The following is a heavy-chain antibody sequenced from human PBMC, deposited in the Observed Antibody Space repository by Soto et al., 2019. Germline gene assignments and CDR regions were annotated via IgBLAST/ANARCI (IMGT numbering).Heavy chain of an antibody. Sequence: QITLKESGPTLVKPTQTVTLTCDFSGFSLTTSGVGVGWIRQPPGKDLEWLALINWDDERRYSPSLKSRLTMPKDTSKNQVVLTMTNMAPVDTATYYCAHKGRMDWFDPWGQGTLVTVSS. CDR3: AHKGRMDWFDP. CDR2: INWDDER. D-gene: IGHD2-8*01. V-gene: IGHV2-5*02. J-gene: IGHJ5*02. CDR1: GFSLTTSGVG.